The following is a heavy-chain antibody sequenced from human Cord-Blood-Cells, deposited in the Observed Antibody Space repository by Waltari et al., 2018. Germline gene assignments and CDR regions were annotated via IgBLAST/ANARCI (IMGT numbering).Heavy chain of an antibody. D-gene: IGHD5-12*01. Sequence: QVQLVQSGAEVKKPGSSVKVHCKASGGPFSSYAINWARQAPGQGLEWMGGIIPILGIANYAQKFQGRVTITADKSTSTAYMELSSLRSEDTAVYYCVLGDSGYAWYFDYWGQGTLVTVSS. J-gene: IGHJ4*02. V-gene: IGHV1-69*10. CDR3: VLGDSGYAWYFDY. CDR1: GGPFSSYA. CDR2: IIPILGIA.